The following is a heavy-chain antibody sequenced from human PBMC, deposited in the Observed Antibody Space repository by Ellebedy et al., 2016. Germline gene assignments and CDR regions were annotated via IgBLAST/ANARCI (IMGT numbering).Heavy chain of an antibody. J-gene: IGHJ4*02. CDR1: GFSVSSNY. Sequence: ETLSLTCVVSGFSVSSNYLSWVRQAPGKGLEWVSVIYAGGTIYYADSVKGRFTISRDNSKNTLYLQMNRLRAEDTAVYYCARGNTIPGPEPLDYWGQGTLITVSS. D-gene: IGHD1-14*01. CDR3: ARGNTIPGPEPLDY. V-gene: IGHV3-66*01. CDR2: IYAGGTI.